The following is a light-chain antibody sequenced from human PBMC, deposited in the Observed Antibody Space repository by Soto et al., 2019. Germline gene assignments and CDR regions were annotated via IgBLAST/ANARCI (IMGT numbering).Light chain of an antibody. V-gene: IGKV1-5*01. CDR1: QSVSNC. Sequence: DIQMTQSPSTLTASVGDRVTITCRASQSVSNCLAWYQQKPGKAPKLLIYDASTLEDGVPSRFSGSGSGTQFTLTISSVQPDDYASAYYHRYNYYSYRFGQGTKLEIK. CDR2: DAS. CDR3: HRYNYYSYR. J-gene: IGKJ2*03.